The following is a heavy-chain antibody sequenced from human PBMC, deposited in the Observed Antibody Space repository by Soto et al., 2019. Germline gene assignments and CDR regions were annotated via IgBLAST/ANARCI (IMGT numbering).Heavy chain of an antibody. CDR3: ARLPXY. V-gene: IGHV4-30-4*01. Sequence: SETLSLTCSVSGGSISSGDYYWNWIRQSPGKGLEWIGHIYYSGSTYYNSSLKSRVTISLDTSKNQFSLKLSSVTAADTAVYYFARLPXYWAQGTLVTVSS. CDR1: GGSISSGDYY. J-gene: IGHJ4*01. CDR2: IYYSGST.